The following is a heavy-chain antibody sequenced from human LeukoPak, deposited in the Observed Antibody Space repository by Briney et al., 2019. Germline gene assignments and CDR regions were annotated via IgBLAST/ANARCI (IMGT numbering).Heavy chain of an antibody. CDR2: INAGNGNT. D-gene: IGHD3-22*01. J-gene: IGHJ3*02. V-gene: IGHV1-3*01. CDR3: VRELGWYDSSGYHAFDI. Sequence: ASVKVSCKASGYTFTSYAMHWVRQAPGQRLEWMGWINAGNGNTKYSQKFQGRVTITRDTSASTAYMELSSLRSEDTAVYYCVRELGWYDSSGYHAFDIWGQGTMVTVSS. CDR1: GYTFTSYA.